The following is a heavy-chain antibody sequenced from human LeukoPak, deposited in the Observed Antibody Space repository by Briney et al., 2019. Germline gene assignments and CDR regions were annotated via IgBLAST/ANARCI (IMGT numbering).Heavy chain of an antibody. J-gene: IGHJ4*02. CDR3: ARTAYDFWKWGY. CDR1: GGSISSSSYY. CDR2: IYYSGST. Sequence: PSETLSLTCTVSGGSISSSSYYWGWIRQPPGKGLEWIGSIYYSGSTYYNPSLKSRVTISVDTSKNQFSLKLSSVTAADTAVYYCARTAYDFWKWGYWGREPWSPSPQ. V-gene: IGHV4-39*01. D-gene: IGHD3-3*01.